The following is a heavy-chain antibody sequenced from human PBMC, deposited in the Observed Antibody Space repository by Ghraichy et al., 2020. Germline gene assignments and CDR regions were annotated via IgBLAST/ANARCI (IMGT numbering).Heavy chain of an antibody. CDR2: IWYDGSNK. CDR3: ARAQGTDDSSGPDY. CDR1: GFTFSSYG. J-gene: IGHJ4*02. V-gene: IGHV3-33*01. D-gene: IGHD3-22*01. Sequence: GGSLRLSCAASGFTFSSYGMHWVRQAPGKGLEWVAVIWYDGSNKYYADSVKGRFTISRDNSKNTLYLQMNSLRAEDTAVYYCARAQGTDDSSGPDYWGQGTLVTVSS.